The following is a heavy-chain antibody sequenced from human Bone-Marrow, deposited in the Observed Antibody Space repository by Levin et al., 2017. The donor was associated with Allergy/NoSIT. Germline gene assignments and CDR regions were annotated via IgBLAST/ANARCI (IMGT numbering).Heavy chain of an antibody. CDR1: GFTFGDYV. D-gene: IGHD2-21*02. V-gene: IGHV3-49*03. CDR3: TRAPAHVATDLEGDNWFDT. J-gene: IGHJ5*02. Sequence: PGGSLRLSCTASGFTFGDYVMSWFRQAPGTGLEWVGFIRSNPFGGTRQYAASFTGRFIISRDDSKNIAYLQMNSLKTEDTAVYYCTRAPAHVATDLEGDNWFDTWGQGNLVTVSS. CDR2: IRSNPFGGTR.